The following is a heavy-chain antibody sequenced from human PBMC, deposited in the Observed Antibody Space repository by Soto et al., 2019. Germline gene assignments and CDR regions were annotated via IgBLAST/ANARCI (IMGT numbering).Heavy chain of an antibody. J-gene: IGHJ4*02. D-gene: IGHD2-21*02. CDR2: IVVGSGNT. Sequence: SVKVSCKASGFTFTSSAVQWVQQARGQRLEWIGWIVVGSGNTNYAQKFQERVTITRDMSTSTAYMELSSLRSEDTAVYYCAAGAYCGGDCYSGYYWGQGTLVTVSS. CDR1: GFTFTSSA. V-gene: IGHV1-58*01. CDR3: AAGAYCGGDCYSGYY.